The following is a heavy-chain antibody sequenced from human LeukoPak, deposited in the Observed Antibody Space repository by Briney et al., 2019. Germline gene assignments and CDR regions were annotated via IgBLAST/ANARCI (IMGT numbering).Heavy chain of an antibody. CDR3: ARDAESWELLSPLDY. V-gene: IGHV3-30-3*01. D-gene: IGHD1-26*01. Sequence: PGGSLRLSCAASGFTFSSYAMHWVRQAPGKGLEWVAVISYDGSNKYYADSVKGRFTISRDNSKNTLYLQMNSLRAEDTAVYYCARDAESWELLSPLDYWGQGTLVTVSS. CDR2: ISYDGSNK. CDR1: GFTFSSYA. J-gene: IGHJ4*02.